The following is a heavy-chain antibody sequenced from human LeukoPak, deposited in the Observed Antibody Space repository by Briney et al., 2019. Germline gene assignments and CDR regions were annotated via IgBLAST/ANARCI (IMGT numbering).Heavy chain of an antibody. CDR2: ILPIIGAT. CDR3: ARAHFSAYTGSE. J-gene: IGHJ4*02. D-gene: IGHD3-16*01. CDR1: GDTFSNYA. V-gene: IGHV1-69*13. Sequence: ASVKVSCKASGDTFSNYAIYWVRQAPGQGLEWVGGILPIIGATKNGQELQGRVTFTADESTSTVYMELSSLRSEDTAIYYCARAHFSAYTGSEWGQGTLVTVSS.